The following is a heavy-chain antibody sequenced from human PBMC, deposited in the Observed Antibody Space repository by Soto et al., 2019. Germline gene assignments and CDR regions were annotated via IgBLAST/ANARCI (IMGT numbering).Heavy chain of an antibody. CDR3: ARDEGVVVVAAILYYYCGMDV. J-gene: IGHJ6*02. CDR1: GYTFTSYG. CDR2: ISAYNGNT. V-gene: IGHV1-18*01. Sequence: ASVKVSCKASGYTFTSYGISWVRQAPGQGLEWMGWISAYNGNTNYAQKLQGRVTMTTDTSTSTAYMELRSLRSDDTAVYYCARDEGVVVVAAILYYYCGMDVWGQGTTVTVSS. D-gene: IGHD2-15*01.